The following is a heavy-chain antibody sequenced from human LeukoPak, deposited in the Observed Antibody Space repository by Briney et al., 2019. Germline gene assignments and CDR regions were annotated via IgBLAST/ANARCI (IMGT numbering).Heavy chain of an antibody. V-gene: IGHV1-69*06. CDR1: GGTFNSYG. CDR2: IIPLYGTV. Sequence: SVKVTCKASGGTFNSYGISWVRQAPGQGFERMARIIPLYGTVNSAQNFQGRVTITADKSTNTAYTELDSLRSDDTAIYFCARDHTTSWYPDYFDYWGQGTLVTVSS. J-gene: IGHJ4*02. D-gene: IGHD6-13*01. CDR3: ARDHTTSWYPDYFDY.